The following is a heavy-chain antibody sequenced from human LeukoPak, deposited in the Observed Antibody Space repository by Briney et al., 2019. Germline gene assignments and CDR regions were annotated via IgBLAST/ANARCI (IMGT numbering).Heavy chain of an antibody. CDR2: FSGSGANI. J-gene: IGHJ4*02. Sequence: GGSLRLSCAASGFTLTTYAMSWVRQAPGKGLEWVSVFSGSGANIYYADSVRGRFTISSDISKNTLYLEMSSLRAEDTAIYYCARLTGNHFDYWGQGTLVTVSS. D-gene: IGHD1-14*01. CDR1: GFTLTTYA. V-gene: IGHV3-23*01. CDR3: ARLTGNHFDY.